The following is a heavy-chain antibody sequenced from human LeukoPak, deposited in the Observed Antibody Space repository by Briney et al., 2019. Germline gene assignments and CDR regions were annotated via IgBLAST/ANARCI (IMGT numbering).Heavy chain of an antibody. CDR1: GFTFGGSA. V-gene: IGHV3-23*01. D-gene: IGHD1-26*01. J-gene: IGHJ4*02. CDR3: ARVQNEWQLLPGFDY. CDR2: ISGNGAAT. Sequence: GGSLRLSCAASGFTFGGSAMSWVRQAPGKGLEWVSAISGNGAATFYADSVKGRFTISRDNAKNTVYLQMNSLRAEDTAVYYCARVQNEWQLLPGFDYWGQGTLVTVSS.